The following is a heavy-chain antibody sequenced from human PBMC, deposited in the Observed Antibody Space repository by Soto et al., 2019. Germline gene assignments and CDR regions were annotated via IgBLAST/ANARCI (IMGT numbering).Heavy chain of an antibody. CDR2: FDPEDGET. D-gene: IGHD4-17*01. CDR3: ATEGRTTVTNLYYYGMDV. V-gene: IGHV1-24*01. J-gene: IGHJ6*02. Sequence: ASVKVSCXVSGYTLTELSMHWVRQAPGKGLEWMGGFDPEDGETIYAQKFQGRVTMTEDTSTDTAYMELSSLRSEDTAVYYCATEGRTTVTNLYYYGMDVWGQGTTVTVSS. CDR1: GYTLTELS.